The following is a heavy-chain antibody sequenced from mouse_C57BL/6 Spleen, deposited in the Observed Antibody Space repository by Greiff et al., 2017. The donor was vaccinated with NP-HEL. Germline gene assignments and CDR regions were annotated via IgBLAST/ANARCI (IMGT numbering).Heavy chain of an antibody. CDR2: ISNGGGST. V-gene: IGHV5-12*01. CDR3: ARSYSRGYFDV. J-gene: IGHJ1*03. CDR1: GFTFSDYY. D-gene: IGHD2-5*01. Sequence: EVHLVESGGGLVQPGGSPKLSCAASGFTFSDYYMYWVRQTPEKRLEWVAYISNGGGSTYYPDTVKGRFTISRDNAKNTLYLQMSRLKSEDTAMYYCARSYSRGYFDVWGTGTTVTVSS.